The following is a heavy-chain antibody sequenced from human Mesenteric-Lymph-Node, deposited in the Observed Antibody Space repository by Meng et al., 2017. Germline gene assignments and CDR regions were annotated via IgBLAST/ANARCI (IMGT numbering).Heavy chain of an antibody. Sequence: QVQLVQYGAEVKKPGSSVKVSCKASGGTFSSYAISWVRQAPGQGLEWMGRINPNSGGTNYAQKFQGRVTMTRDTSISTAYMELSRLRSDDTAVYYCASYGYSSGWIYWGQGTLVTVSS. V-gene: IGHV1-2*06. D-gene: IGHD6-19*01. CDR2: INPNSGGT. CDR1: GGTFSSYA. J-gene: IGHJ4*02. CDR3: ASYGYSSGWIY.